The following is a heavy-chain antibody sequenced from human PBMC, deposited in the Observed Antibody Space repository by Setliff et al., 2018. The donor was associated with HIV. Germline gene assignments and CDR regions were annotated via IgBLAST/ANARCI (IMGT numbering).Heavy chain of an antibody. J-gene: IGHJ4*02. CDR1: GFIFSHYI. CDR3: TRRYYDNSGSFRY. Sequence: GGSLRLSCEASGFIFSHYILTWVRQAPGKGLECVGFIRSKAYGGTTQYAASVKDRFTISRDDSKSIAYLQMNSLKTDDTAVYYCTRRYYDNSGSFRYWGQGTLVTVSS. V-gene: IGHV3-49*04. CDR2: IRSKAYGGTT. D-gene: IGHD3-22*01.